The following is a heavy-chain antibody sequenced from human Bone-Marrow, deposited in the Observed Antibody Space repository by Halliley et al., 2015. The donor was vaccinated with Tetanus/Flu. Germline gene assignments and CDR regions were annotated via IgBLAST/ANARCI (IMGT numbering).Heavy chain of an antibody. V-gene: IGHV3-53*01. J-gene: IGHJ4*02. CDR1: GFSVSTNY. D-gene: IGHD3-22*01. CDR3: ARERPIHYDSTGYFDY. Sequence: SPRLSCAASGFSVSTNYMSWVRQAPGKGLEWVSVIYSAGSTYYADSVKGRFTISRDNSNNTLYLQMNSLRAEDTAVYYCARERPIHYDSTGYFDYWGQGTLVTVSS. CDR2: IYSAGST.